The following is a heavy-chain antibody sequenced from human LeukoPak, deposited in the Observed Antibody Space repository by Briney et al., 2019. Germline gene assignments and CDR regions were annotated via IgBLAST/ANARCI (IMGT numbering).Heavy chain of an antibody. CDR1: GYTFGAPA. Sequence: RSLRLSCITSGYTFGAPAMSCGRPAPEKRLYWVCFIRSKGYGGTTEYAASVKGRFTISRDDSKSIAYLQMNSLKSEDTAVYYCTRGPRGRWLYYGMDVWGQGTTVIVSS. CDR2: IRSKGYGGTT. CDR3: TRGPRGRWLYYGMDV. V-gene: IGHV3-49*04. D-gene: IGHD5-24*01. J-gene: IGHJ6*02.